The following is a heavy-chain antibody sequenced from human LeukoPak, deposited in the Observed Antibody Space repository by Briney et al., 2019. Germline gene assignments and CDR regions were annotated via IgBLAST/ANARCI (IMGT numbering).Heavy chain of an antibody. J-gene: IGHJ4*02. CDR2: ISGSGGST. Sequence: GGSLRLSCAASGFTFSSYAMGWVRQAPGKGLEWVSAISGSGGSTYYADSVKGRFTISRDNSKNTLYLQMNSLRAEDTAVYYCAKIPSIVVVITTVDYWGQGTLVTVSS. V-gene: IGHV3-23*01. CDR1: GFTFSSYA. D-gene: IGHD3-22*01. CDR3: AKIPSIVVVITTVDY.